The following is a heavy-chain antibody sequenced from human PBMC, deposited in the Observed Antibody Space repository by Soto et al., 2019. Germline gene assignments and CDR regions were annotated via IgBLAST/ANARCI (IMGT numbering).Heavy chain of an antibody. D-gene: IGHD3-3*01. V-gene: IGHV4-59*01. Sequence: SETLSLTCTVSGGSISNYYWSWIRQPPGKGLEWIGYIYYSGSTNYNPSLKSRVTISVDTSKNQFSLKLSSVTAADTAVYYCARQYYDFWSGSYYYYMDVWGKGTTVTVSS. CDR2: IYYSGST. J-gene: IGHJ6*03. CDR3: ARQYYDFWSGSYYYYMDV. CDR1: GGSISNYY.